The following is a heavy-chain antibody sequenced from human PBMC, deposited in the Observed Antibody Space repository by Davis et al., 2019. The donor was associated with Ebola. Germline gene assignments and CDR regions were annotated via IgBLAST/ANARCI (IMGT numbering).Heavy chain of an antibody. D-gene: IGHD2-2*01. CDR1: GFTFSSYW. J-gene: IGHJ3*02. V-gene: IGHV3-74*01. CDR3: ARARGYCSGSSCDAFDM. Sequence: GESLKISCAASGFTFSSYWMHWVRQAPGKGLVWVSRINSDGSSTSYADSVKGRFTISRDNSKNTLYLQMNSLRAEDTAVYYCARARGYCSGSSCDAFDMWGQGTVVTVSS. CDR2: INSDGSST.